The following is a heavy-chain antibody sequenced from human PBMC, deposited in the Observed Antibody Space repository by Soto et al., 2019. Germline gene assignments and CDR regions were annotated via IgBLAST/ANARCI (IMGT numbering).Heavy chain of an antibody. CDR2: ISGSGNDA. V-gene: IGHV3-23*01. CDR1: GFPFSHYA. CDR3: ARESEDLTSNFDY. J-gene: IGHJ4*02. Sequence: VQLLESGGGLVQPGGSLRLSCAASGFPFSHYAMSWVRQAPGKGLEWVSAISGSGNDASYADSVRGRFTISRDNSRDTLYLQMNSLRADDTAVYYCARESEDLTSNFDYWGQGTLVTVSS.